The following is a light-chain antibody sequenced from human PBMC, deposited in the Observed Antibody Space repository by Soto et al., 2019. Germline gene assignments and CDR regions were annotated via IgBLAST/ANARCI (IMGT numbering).Light chain of an antibody. Sequence: QSALTQPASVSGSPGQSITISCTGTSSDVGGYNYVSWYQQHPDKAPKLMIYEVSNRPSGVSNRFSGSKSGNTASLTISGLQAEDEADYYCSSYTSSSTPYVFETGTKLTVL. CDR1: SSDVGGYNY. CDR2: EVS. V-gene: IGLV2-14*01. CDR3: SSYTSSSTPYV. J-gene: IGLJ1*01.